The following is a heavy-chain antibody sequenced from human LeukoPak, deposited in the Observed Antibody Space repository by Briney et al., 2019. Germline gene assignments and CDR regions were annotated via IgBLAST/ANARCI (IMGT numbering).Heavy chain of an antibody. CDR1: GFTFSSYA. V-gene: IGHV3-23*01. J-gene: IGHJ3*02. CDR3: AKVGMRSYYDILTGYLDAFDI. D-gene: IGHD3-9*01. CDR2: ISGSGGST. Sequence: GGSLRLSCAASGFTFSSYAMSWVRQAPGKGLEWVSAISGSGGSTYYADSVKGRFTISRDNSKNTLYLQMNGLRAEDTAVYYCAKVGMRSYYDILTGYLDAFDIWGQGTMVTVSS.